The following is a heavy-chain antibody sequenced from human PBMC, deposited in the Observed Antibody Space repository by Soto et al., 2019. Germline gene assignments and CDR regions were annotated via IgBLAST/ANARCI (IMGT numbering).Heavy chain of an antibody. Sequence: SETLSLTCTVSGISIDNYYCSWIRQSAGKGLEWIGRIYSSGTTNYNPSLKSRVTMSVDMSKSQLSLNVRSVTAADTAVYYCVRDVGGSGWFAPWGEVPPVTVSS. CDR3: VRDVGGSGWFAP. CDR2: IYSSGTT. V-gene: IGHV4-4*07. J-gene: IGHJ5*02. CDR1: GISIDNYY.